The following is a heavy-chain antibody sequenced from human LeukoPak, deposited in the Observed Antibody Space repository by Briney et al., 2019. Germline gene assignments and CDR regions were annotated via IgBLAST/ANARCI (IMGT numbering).Heavy chain of an antibody. CDR2: IKQDGSDL. CDR3: AKDPYSSGWYYFDY. J-gene: IGHJ4*02. V-gene: IGHV3-7*01. D-gene: IGHD6-19*01. CDR1: GFTYNSYW. Sequence: GGSLRLSCAASGFTYNSYWMTWVRQAPGKGLEWVAQIKQDGSDLNYVDSVKGRFTISRDNAKNSLYLQMTSLRAEDTAVYYCAKDPYSSGWYYFDYWGQGTLVTVSS.